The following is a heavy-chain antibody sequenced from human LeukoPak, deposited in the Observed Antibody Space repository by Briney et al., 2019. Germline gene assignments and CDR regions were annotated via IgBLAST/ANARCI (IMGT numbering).Heavy chain of an antibody. CDR3: AKHWGDRPHYYMDV. J-gene: IGHJ6*03. CDR1: GFTFDDYA. Sequence: HSGGSLRLSCAASGFTFDDYAMHWVRQAPGKGLEWVSAISGSGGSTYYADSVKGRFTISRDNSKNTLYLQMNSLRAEDTAVYYCAKHWGDRPHYYMDVWGKGTTVTISS. D-gene: IGHD2-21*02. CDR2: ISGSGGST. V-gene: IGHV3-23*01.